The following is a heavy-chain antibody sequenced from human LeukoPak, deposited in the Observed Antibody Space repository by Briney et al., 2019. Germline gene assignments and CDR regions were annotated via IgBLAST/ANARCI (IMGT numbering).Heavy chain of an antibody. D-gene: IGHD3-10*01. J-gene: IGHJ4*02. CDR1: GFTFSSYW. CDR2: IKQDGSEK. V-gene: IGHV3-7*01. Sequence: GGSLRLSCAASGFTFSSYWMTWVRQAPGKGLEWVAKIKQDGSEKYYVDSVKGRFTISRDNAKNSLSLQMNSLRVEDTAVYYCTRDQNYYDSGSYYKAHDCWGQGTLVTVSS. CDR3: TRDQNYYDSGSYYKAHDC.